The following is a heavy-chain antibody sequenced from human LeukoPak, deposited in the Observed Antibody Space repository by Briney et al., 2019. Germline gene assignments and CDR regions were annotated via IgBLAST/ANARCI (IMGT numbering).Heavy chain of an antibody. D-gene: IGHD4-23*01. Sequence: SETLSLTCKVSGYPIGLDYYWVWIRQPPGKGLEWIGEINHSGSTNYNPSLKSRVTISVDTSKNQFSLKLSSVTAADTAVYYCARRRPDYGGNRFWYFDLWGRGTLVTISS. V-gene: IGHV4-38-2*02. CDR2: INHSGST. CDR1: GYPIGLDYY. CDR3: ARRRPDYGGNRFWYFDL. J-gene: IGHJ2*01.